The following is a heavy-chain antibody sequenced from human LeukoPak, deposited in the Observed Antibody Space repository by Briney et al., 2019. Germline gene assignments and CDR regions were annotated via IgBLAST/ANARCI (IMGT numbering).Heavy chain of an antibody. Sequence: SETLSLTCAVSGYSISSGYYWGWRRQPPGKGVGWSGSIYHSGSTYYNPSLKTRVTISVDTSKNQFSLKLSSVTAADTAVYYGARAYYDFWSGYYSRGDAFDIWGQGTMVTVSS. CDR2: IYHSGST. CDR3: ARAYYDFWSGYYSRGDAFDI. J-gene: IGHJ3*02. V-gene: IGHV4-38-2*01. CDR1: GYSISSGYY. D-gene: IGHD3-3*01.